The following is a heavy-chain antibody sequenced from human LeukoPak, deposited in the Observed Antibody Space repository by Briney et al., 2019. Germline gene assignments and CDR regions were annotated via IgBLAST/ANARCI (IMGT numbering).Heavy chain of an antibody. Sequence: GGSLRLSCAASGFTFSDYYMSWIRQAPGKGLEWVSSIHGGGSTTFYTDSVRGRFTISRDNSKNKVYLQMNGLRAEDTGIYYCVKESGAKGDYWGQGTLVTVSS. CDR3: VKESGAKGDY. J-gene: IGHJ4*02. CDR2: IHGGGSTT. V-gene: IGHV3-23*01. CDR1: GFTFSDYY. D-gene: IGHD2-15*01.